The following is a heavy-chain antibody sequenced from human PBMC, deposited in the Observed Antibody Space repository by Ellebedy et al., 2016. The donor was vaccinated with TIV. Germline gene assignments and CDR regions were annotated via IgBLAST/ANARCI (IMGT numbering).Heavy chain of an antibody. CDR1: GYTFSDHW. J-gene: IGHJ4*02. D-gene: IGHD1-26*01. Sequence: GGSLRLXCKASGYTFSDHWVAWVRQMPGKGLEWMGIIYADDSDTRYGPSFQGQVTISADKSISTAYLHWRSLKASDTAMYYCGRYLWEIDYWGQGTLITVSS. CDR2: IYADDSDT. CDR3: GRYLWEIDY. V-gene: IGHV5-51*01.